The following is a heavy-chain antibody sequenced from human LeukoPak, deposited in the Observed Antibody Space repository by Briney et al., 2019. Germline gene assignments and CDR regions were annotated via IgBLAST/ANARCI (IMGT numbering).Heavy chain of an antibody. CDR3: ATAFLYGIVGATGSDY. Sequence: EASVKVSCKASGYTFTGYYMHWVRQAPGQGLEWMGWINPNSGGTNYAQKFQGRVTMTRDTSISTAYMELSRLRSDDTAVYYCATAFLYGIVGATGSDYWGQGTLVTVSS. CDR1: GYTFTGYY. V-gene: IGHV1-2*02. D-gene: IGHD1-26*01. J-gene: IGHJ4*02. CDR2: INPNSGGT.